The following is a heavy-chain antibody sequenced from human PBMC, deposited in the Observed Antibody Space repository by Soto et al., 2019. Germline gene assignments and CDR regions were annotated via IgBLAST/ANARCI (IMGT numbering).Heavy chain of an antibody. CDR3: ARGRPLDIVAPRPDAFDI. CDR1: GGSISSYY. D-gene: IGHD5-12*01. CDR2: IYYSGST. J-gene: IGHJ3*02. Sequence: SETLSLTCTVSGGSISSYYWSWIRQPPGKGLEWIGYIYYSGSTNYNPSLKSRVTISVDTSKNQFSLKLSSVTAADTAVYYCARGRPLDIVAPRPDAFDIWGQGTMVTVSS. V-gene: IGHV4-59*12.